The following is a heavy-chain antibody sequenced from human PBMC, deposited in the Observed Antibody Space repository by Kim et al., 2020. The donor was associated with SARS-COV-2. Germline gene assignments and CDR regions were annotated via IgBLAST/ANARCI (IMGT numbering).Heavy chain of an antibody. CDR2: AGNGK. Sequence: AGNGKHCADSMRGRFTISRDNAKNSLFLQINTLRVEDTAIYYCVRDWSVWGQGTLVTVST. CDR3: VRDWSV. V-gene: IGHV3-7*03. J-gene: IGHJ4*02.